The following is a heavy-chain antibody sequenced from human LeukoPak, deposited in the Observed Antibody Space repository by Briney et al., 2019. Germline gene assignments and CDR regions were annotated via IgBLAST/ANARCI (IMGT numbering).Heavy chain of an antibody. V-gene: IGHV4-59*01. CDR1: GGSISSYY. J-gene: IGHJ4*02. CDR2: IYYSGST. CDR3: ARVKGPTPIAVAGSFDY. D-gene: IGHD6-19*01. Sequence: KPSETLSLTCTVSGGSISSYYWSWIRQPPGKGLEWIGYIYYSGSTNYNPSLKSRVTISVDTSKNQFSLKLSSVTAADTAVYYCARVKGPTPIAVAGSFDYWGQGTLVTVSS.